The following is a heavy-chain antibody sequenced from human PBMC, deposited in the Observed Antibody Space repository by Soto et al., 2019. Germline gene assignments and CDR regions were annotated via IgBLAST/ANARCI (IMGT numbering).Heavy chain of an antibody. V-gene: IGHV3-74*01. CDR3: ARAYDILTGYGGLYGMDV. Sequence: PGGSLRLSCAASGFTFSSYWMHWVRQAPGKGLVWVSRINSDGSSTSYADSVKGRFTISRDNAKNTLYLQMNSLRAEDTAVYYCARAYDILTGYGGLYGMDVWGQGTTVTVSS. J-gene: IGHJ6*02. CDR1: GFTFSSYW. D-gene: IGHD3-9*01. CDR2: INSDGSST.